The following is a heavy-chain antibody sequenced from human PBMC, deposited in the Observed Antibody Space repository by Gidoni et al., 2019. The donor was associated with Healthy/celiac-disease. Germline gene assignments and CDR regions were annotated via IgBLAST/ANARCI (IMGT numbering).Heavy chain of an antibody. V-gene: IGHV3-48*01. J-gene: IGHJ3*02. CDR1: GFTFSSYS. CDR2: ISSSSSAI. Sequence: EVQLVESGGGLVQPGGSLRLPCAAAGFTFSSYSMNWVRQAPGKGLEWVSYISSSSSAIYYVDSVKGRFTISRDNAKNSLYLQINSLRAEDTAVYYCAREDYCVGDCYAFDIWGQGTMVTVSS. D-gene: IGHD2-21*02. CDR3: AREDYCVGDCYAFDI.